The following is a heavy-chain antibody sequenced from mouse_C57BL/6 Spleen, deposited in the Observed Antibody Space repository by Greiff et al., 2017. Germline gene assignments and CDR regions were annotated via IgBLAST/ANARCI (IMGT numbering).Heavy chain of an antibody. Sequence: VQLQQSGPELVKPGASVKISCKASGYTFTDYYMNWVKQSHGKSLEWIGDINPNNGGTSYNQKFKGKATLTVDKSSSTAYMELRSLTSEDSAVYYCASTPSYGYNYYAMDYWGQGTSVTVSS. CDR3: ASTPSYGYNYYAMDY. CDR2: INPNNGGT. D-gene: IGHD2-9*01. J-gene: IGHJ4*01. CDR1: GYTFTDYY. V-gene: IGHV1-26*01.